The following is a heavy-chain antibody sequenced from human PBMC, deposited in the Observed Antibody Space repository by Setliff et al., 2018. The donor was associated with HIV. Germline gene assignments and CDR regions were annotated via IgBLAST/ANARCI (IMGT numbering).Heavy chain of an antibody. CDR1: SSSIRSGGYY. V-gene: IGHV4-31*03. CDR3: ARLRVSSSSQTFDH. D-gene: IGHD6-6*01. Sequence: SETLSLTCTVSSSSIRSGGYYWNWIRQHPGKGLEWIGYIYHSGSTYYNPSLKSRVAMSVDTSKNQFSLDLTSVTPADTAVYYCARLRVSSSSQTFDHWGQGILVTVSS. CDR2: IYHSGST. J-gene: IGHJ4*02.